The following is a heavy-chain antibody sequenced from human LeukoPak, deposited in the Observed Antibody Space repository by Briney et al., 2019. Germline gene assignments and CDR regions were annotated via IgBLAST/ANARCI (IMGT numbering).Heavy chain of an antibody. CDR2: ISGSVCST. CDR3: ATDSDSSSWYGGTWFHP. D-gene: IGHD6-13*01. CDR1: GFTFSSYA. V-gene: IGHV3-23*01. J-gene: IGHJ5*02. Sequence: GGPLRLSCAASGFTFSSYAISWVRQAPGKGLEWVSAISGSVCSTYYADSVKGRFTISRDNSKNTLYLKINSVRAEDTAVYYCATDSDSSSWYGGTWFHPWGQGTLVTVSS.